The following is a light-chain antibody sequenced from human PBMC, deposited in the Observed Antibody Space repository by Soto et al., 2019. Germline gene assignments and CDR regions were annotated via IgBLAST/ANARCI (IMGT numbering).Light chain of an antibody. Sequence: QSVLTQPASVSGSPGQSITISCTGTSSDVGGYDYVSWCQLHPGKAPKLMIFEVSNRPSGVSYRFSGSKSGNTASLTISGLQVEDEADYFCSSYSISTAYLFGNGTKVTV. CDR1: SSDVGGYDY. CDR3: SSYSISTAYL. CDR2: EVS. V-gene: IGLV2-14*01. J-gene: IGLJ1*01.